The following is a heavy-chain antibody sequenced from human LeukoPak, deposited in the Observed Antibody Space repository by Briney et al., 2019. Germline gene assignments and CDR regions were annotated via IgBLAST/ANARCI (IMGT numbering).Heavy chain of an antibody. CDR3: ARGGIAAPGYYYGMDV. J-gene: IGHJ6*02. CDR2: INPNSGGT. CDR1: GYTFTSYG. D-gene: IGHD6-13*01. Sequence: ASVKVSCKASGYTFTSYGISWVRQAPGQGLEWMGWINPNSGGTNYAQKFQGRVTMTRDTSISTAYMELSRLRSDDTAVYYCARGGIAAPGYYYGMDVWGQGTTVTVSS. V-gene: IGHV1-2*02.